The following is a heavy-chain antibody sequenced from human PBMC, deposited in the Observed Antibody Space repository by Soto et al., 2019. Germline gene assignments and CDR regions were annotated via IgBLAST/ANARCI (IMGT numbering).Heavy chain of an antibody. Sequence: PGGSLRLSCAASGFTFSSYAMHWVRQAPGKGLEWVAVISYDGSNKYYADSVKGRFTISRDNSKNTLYLQMNSLRAEDTAVYYCARDHADNWFDPWGQGTLVTSPQ. D-gene: IGHD2-8*01. CDR1: GFTFSSYA. CDR2: ISYDGSNK. V-gene: IGHV3-30-3*01. CDR3: ARDHADNWFDP. J-gene: IGHJ5*02.